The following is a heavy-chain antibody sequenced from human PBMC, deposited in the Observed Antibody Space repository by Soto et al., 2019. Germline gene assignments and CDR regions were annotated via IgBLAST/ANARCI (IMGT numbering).Heavy chain of an antibody. CDR1: VDTFSRYG. J-gene: IGHJ6*02. V-gene: IGHV1-18*01. CDR2: ISYYKGNT. CDR3: ARAPPITGTLRGAPLMAV. Sequence: SVKVSCKGSVDTFSRYGFSGLRPAPGKGLEWMKWISYYKGNTKFSQKCQDRVTMSTDTSMRTAYMEVRSRRSHDTAVYYCARAPPITGTLRGAPLMAVWGQGTMVTV. D-gene: IGHD1-20*01.